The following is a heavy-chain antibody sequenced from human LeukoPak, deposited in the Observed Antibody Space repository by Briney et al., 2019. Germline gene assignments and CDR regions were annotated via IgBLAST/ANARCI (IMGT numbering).Heavy chain of an antibody. V-gene: IGHV3-11*04. D-gene: IGHD3-22*01. CDR2: ISSSGSNI. CDR3: ASGNGYYYDSSGYYNAFDI. J-gene: IGHJ3*02. Sequence: GGSLRLSCAASGFTFSDYYMTWIRQAPGKGLEWLSYISSSGSNIYYADSVKGRFTISRDNAKNSLYLQMNSLRAEDTAVYYCASGNGYYYDSSGYYNAFDIWGQGTMVTVSS. CDR1: GFTFSDYY.